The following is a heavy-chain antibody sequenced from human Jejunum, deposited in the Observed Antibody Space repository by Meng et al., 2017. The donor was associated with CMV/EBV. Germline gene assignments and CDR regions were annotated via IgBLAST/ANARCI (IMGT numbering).Heavy chain of an antibody. J-gene: IGHJ4*02. D-gene: IGHD3-3*01. Sequence: FTASGFNFRNYELNWVRQAPGKGLEWIAYISSSGNDLNYADSVKGRFTISRDNAKNSLYLQMDSLRAEDTAVYYCARGDYDFWGGYWGQGTVVTVSS. CDR1: GFNFRNYE. CDR3: ARGDYDFWGGY. CDR2: ISSSGNDL. V-gene: IGHV3-48*03.